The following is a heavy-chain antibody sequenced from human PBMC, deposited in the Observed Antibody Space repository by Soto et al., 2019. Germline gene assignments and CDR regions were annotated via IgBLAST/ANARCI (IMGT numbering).Heavy chain of an antibody. J-gene: IGHJ4*02. V-gene: IGHV4-30-4*01. D-gene: IGHD4-17*01. CDR3: ARDHDYGDLDY. CDR1: GGSISSGDYY. CDR2: NYYSGST. Sequence: SETLSLTCSVSGGSISSGDYYWSWIRQPPGKGLEWIGYNYYSGSTYYNPSLKSRVTISVDTSKNQFSLELSSVTAADTAVYYCARDHDYGDLDYWGQGTLVTVSS.